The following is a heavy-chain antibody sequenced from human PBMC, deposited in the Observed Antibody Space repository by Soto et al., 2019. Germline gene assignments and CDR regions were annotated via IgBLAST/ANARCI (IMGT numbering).Heavy chain of an antibody. CDR3: ARHFPLDDFWSGYIRFLGFDP. V-gene: IGHV4-59*08. J-gene: IGHJ5*02. D-gene: IGHD3-3*01. CDR2: IYYSGST. Sequence: PSETLSLTWTVSGGSISSYYWSWIRQPPGKGLEWIGYIYYSGSTNYNPSLKSRVTISVDTSKNQFSLKLSSVTAADTAVYYCARHFPLDDFWSGYIRFLGFDPWGQGTLVTVSS. CDR1: GGSISSYY.